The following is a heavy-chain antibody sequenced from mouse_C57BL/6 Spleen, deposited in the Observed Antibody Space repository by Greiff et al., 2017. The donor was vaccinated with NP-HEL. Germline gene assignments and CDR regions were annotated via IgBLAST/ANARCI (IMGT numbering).Heavy chain of an antibody. CDR3: ARPGEDYDPYWYFDV. J-gene: IGHJ1*03. CDR2: INPDSSTI. CDR1: GIDFSRYW. D-gene: IGHD2-4*01. Sequence: TASGIDFSRYWMSWVRRAPGKGLEWIGEINPDSSTINYAPSLKDKFIISRDNAKNTLYLQMSKVRSEDTALYYCARPGEDYDPYWYFDVWGTGTTVTVSS. V-gene: IGHV4-1*01.